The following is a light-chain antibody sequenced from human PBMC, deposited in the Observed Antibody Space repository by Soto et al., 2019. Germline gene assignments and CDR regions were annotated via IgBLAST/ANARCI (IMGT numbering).Light chain of an antibody. CDR1: TSNIGTFS. CDR2: DNS. J-gene: IGLJ3*02. V-gene: IGLV1-51*01. CDR3: GTWDSSLNGGV. Sequence: QSVLTQPPSVSAAPGQKVTISCSGSTSNIGTFSVSWYQQLPGTAPKLLIYDNSQRPSGIPDRFSGSKSGTSATLAITGLQTADEADYYCGTWDSSLNGGVFGGGTKVTVL.